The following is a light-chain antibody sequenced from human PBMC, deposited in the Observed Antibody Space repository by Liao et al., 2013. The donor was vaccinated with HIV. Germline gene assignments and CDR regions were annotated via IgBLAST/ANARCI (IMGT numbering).Light chain of an antibody. CDR2: HDT. Sequence: SYELTQPPSVSVSPGQTASITCSGDKLGNKYACWYQRKPGQSPVLVIYHDTKRPSGIPERFSGSSSGTTVTLTISGVQAEDEADYYCQSADSSATSPVFGGGTKLTVL. CDR1: KLGNKY. V-gene: IGLV3-25*03. CDR3: QSADSSATSPV. J-gene: IGLJ3*02.